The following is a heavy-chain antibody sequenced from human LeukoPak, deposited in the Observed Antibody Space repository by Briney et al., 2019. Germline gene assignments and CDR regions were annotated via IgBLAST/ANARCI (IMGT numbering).Heavy chain of an antibody. CDR2: IYHSGST. Sequence: SETLSLTCAVSGYSISSGYYWGWIRQPPGKGLEWIGSIYHSGSTYYNPSLKSRVTISVDTSKSQFSLKLSSVTAADTAVYYCARVAGMYSSSWYYFDYWGQGTLVTVSS. CDR3: ARVAGMYSSSWYYFDY. D-gene: IGHD6-13*01. CDR1: GYSISSGYY. J-gene: IGHJ4*02. V-gene: IGHV4-38-2*01.